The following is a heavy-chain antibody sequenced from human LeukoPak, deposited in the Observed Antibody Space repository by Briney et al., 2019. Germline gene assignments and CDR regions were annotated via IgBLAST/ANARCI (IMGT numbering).Heavy chain of an antibody. CDR3: ARVWYSYGRGGYYFDY. D-gene: IGHD5-18*01. CDR2: IFSGGST. CDR1: GFTVSSKY. J-gene: IGHJ4*02. Sequence: GSLRLSCAASGFTVSSKYMSWVRHAPGKGMEWVSVIFSGGSTYYADSVKGRFTISRDNSKNTLYLQMNSLRAEDTAVYYCARVWYSYGRGGYYFDYWGQGTLVTVSS. V-gene: IGHV3-53*01.